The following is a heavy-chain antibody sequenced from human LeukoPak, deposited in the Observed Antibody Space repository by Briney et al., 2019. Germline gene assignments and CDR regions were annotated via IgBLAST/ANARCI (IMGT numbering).Heavy chain of an antibody. D-gene: IGHD1-26*01. V-gene: IGHV1-46*01. Sequence: GASVTVSCKASGYTFTSYYMHWVRQAPGQGLGWMGIINPSGGSTSNPQKFQGRVTMTRDTSTSTVYMELSSLRSEDTAVYYCARGAGVGATNLNKWFDPWGQGTLVTVSS. CDR1: GYTFTSYY. CDR2: INPSGGST. CDR3: ARGAGVGATNLNKWFDP. J-gene: IGHJ5*02.